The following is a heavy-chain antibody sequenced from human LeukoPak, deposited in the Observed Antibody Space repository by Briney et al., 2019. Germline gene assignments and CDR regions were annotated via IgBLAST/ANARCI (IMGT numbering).Heavy chain of an antibody. CDR1: GGSISSGGYS. Sequence: SETLSLTCAVSGGSISSGGYSWSWIRQPPGKGLEWIGYIYHSGSTYYNPSLKSRVTISVDTSKNQFSLKLSSVTAADTAVYYCARVPPSYYYGSGSLYWYFDLWGRGTLVTVSS. D-gene: IGHD3-10*01. CDR3: ARVPPSYYYGSGSLYWYFDL. V-gene: IGHV4-30-2*01. J-gene: IGHJ2*01. CDR2: IYHSGST.